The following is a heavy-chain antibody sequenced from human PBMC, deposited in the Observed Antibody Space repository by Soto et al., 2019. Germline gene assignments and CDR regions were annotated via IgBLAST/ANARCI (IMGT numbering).Heavy chain of an antibody. J-gene: IGHJ6*02. D-gene: IGHD3-22*01. CDR3: ARANGYYDSSGYTPYYYGMDV. V-gene: IGHV1-69*12. Sequence: QVQLVQSGAEVKQPGSSVKVSCKASGGTFSSYAISWVRQAPGQGLEWMGGLIPIFGTANYAQKFQGRVTITADESTSTAYMALSSLRSEDTAVYYCARANGYYDSSGYTPYYYGMDVWGQGTTVTVSS. CDR2: LIPIFGTA. CDR1: GGTFSSYA.